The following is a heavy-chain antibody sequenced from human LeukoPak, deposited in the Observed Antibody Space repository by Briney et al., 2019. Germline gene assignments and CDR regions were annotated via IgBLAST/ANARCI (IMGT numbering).Heavy chain of an antibody. CDR2: IYYSGST. V-gene: IGHV4-59*08. Sequence: SETLSLTCTVSGGSISSYYWSWIRQPPGKGLEWIGYIYYSGSTSYNPSLKSRVTIAVDTSKNQFSLKLSSVTAADTAVYYCARQEIGLRSFDPWGQGTLVTVSS. CDR3: ARQEIGLRSFDP. J-gene: IGHJ5*02. CDR1: GGSISSYY. D-gene: IGHD3/OR15-3a*01.